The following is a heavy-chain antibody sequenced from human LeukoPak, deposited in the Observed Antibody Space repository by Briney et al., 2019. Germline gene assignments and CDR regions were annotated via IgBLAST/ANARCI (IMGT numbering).Heavy chain of an antibody. CDR2: IIPILGIA. V-gene: IGHV1-69*04. J-gene: IGHJ4*02. CDR1: GGTFSSYA. D-gene: IGHD2-21*02. Sequence: ASVKVSCKASGGTFSSYAISWVRQAPGQGLEWMGRIIPILGIANYAQKFQGRVTITADRSTSTAYMELSSLRSEDTAVYYCARGSVVVTAAMNDYWGQGTLVTVSS. CDR3: ARGSVVVTAAMNDY.